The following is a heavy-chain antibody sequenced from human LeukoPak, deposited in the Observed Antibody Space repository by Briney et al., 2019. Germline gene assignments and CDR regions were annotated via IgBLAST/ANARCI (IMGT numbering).Heavy chain of an antibody. V-gene: IGHV3-23*05. CDR2: IEGDSITT. CDR3: AKGGFEYSSSYGYFDY. D-gene: IGHD6-6*01. CDR1: GFIFSTYA. Sequence: GGSLILSCAASGFIFSTYAMSWVRQAPGKGLEWVSTIEGDSITTYYADAGQGRFTISRDNSENTLYLQMNSLRAEDTAVYYCAKGGFEYSSSYGYFDYWGQGTLVTVSS. J-gene: IGHJ4*02.